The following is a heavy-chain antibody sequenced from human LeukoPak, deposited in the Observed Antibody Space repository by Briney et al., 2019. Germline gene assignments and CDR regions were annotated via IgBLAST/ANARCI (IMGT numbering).Heavy chain of an antibody. CDR3: ARQTYYYGSGSFYGYYYYYYMDV. J-gene: IGHJ6*03. Sequence: SETLSLTCTVSGGSITRSNYYWGWTRQPPGKGLEWIGSIYYSGSTYYSPSLKSRITISVDTSKNLFSLKLSSVTAADTAVYYCARQTYYYGSGSFYGYYYYYYMDVWGKGTTVTISS. D-gene: IGHD3-10*01. V-gene: IGHV4-39*07. CDR1: GGSITRSNYY. CDR2: IYYSGST.